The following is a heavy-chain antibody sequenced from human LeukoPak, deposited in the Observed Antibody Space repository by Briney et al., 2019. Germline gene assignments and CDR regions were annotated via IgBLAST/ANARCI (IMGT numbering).Heavy chain of an antibody. V-gene: IGHV3-9*01. Sequence: GGSLRLTCAASGFIFDDYAMHWVRQAPGKGLEWVAGISWNSGRLVYADSMKGRFTISRDNAKNSLYLQMNSLRAEDTALYFCAKDIRTVNFYYMDVWGKGTTVTVSS. CDR1: GFIFDDYA. J-gene: IGHJ6*03. CDR2: ISWNSGRL. D-gene: IGHD3/OR15-3a*01. CDR3: AKDIRTVNFYYMDV.